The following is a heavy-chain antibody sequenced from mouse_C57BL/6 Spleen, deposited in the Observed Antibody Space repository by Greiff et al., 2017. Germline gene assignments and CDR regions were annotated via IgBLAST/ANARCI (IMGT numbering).Heavy chain of an antibody. CDR2: IYPGDGDT. J-gene: IGHJ4*01. CDR1: GYAFSSYW. Sequence: QVQLKQSGAELVKPGASVKISCKASGYAFSSYWMNWVKQRPGKGLEWIGQIYPGDGDTNYNGKFKGKATLTADKSSSTAYMQLSSLTSEDSAVYFCARRAYGSTHYAMDYWGQGTSVTVSS. V-gene: IGHV1-80*01. D-gene: IGHD1-1*01. CDR3: ARRAYGSTHYAMDY.